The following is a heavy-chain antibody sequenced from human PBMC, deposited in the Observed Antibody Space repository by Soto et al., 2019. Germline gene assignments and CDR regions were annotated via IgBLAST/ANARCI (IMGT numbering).Heavy chain of an antibody. Sequence: EVQLLESGGGLVQPGGSLRPSGEASGFPFSGFALSWFPQAPGKGLEWVSAISGSGDGTDYVGSVKGRFTISRDNSKNTLYLQMNSLRVEDTAVYYCAGPGYSSQDYWGQGTLVTVSS. J-gene: IGHJ4*02. D-gene: IGHD5-18*01. CDR2: ISGSGDGT. V-gene: IGHV3-23*01. CDR1: GFPFSGFA. CDR3: AGPGYSSQDY.